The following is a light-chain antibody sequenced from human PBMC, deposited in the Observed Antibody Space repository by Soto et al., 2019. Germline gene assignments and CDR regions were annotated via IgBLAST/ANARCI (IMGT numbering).Light chain of an antibody. CDR1: QSVSNNY. CDR2: GSS. J-gene: IGKJ2*01. Sequence: EVVLTQSPGTLSLSPGERATLSCRASQSVSNNYLAWYQQKPGQSPKLLIFGSSDRATCIPDRFSGSGSGTDFTLTISSLEPEDFAVYYCQQYGSSPPYTFGQGTNLEIK. CDR3: QQYGSSPPYT. V-gene: IGKV3-20*01.